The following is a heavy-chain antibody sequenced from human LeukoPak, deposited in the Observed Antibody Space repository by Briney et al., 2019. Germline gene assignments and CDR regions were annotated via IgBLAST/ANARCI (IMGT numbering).Heavy chain of an antibody. D-gene: IGHD4-23*01. Sequence: SETLSLTCTVSGGSIKDYYWAWIRQPPGEGLEWIGYISNSGTTDYNPSLKSRVTMSVDTSKNEFSLKLTSVTAADTAIYYCARVVRGAVTSNWFDPWGQGTLVTVSS. CDR1: GGSIKDYY. V-gene: IGHV4-59*01. J-gene: IGHJ5*02. CDR3: ARVVRGAVTSNWFDP. CDR2: ISNSGTT.